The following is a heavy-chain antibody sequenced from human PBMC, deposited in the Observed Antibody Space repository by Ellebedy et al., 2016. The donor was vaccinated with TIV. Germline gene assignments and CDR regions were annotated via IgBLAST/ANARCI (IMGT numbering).Heavy chain of an antibody. CDR1: GFTFRSYA. V-gene: IGHV3-64*01. CDR3: ARSRSYYDSRSFDI. J-gene: IGHJ3*02. Sequence: GGSLRLSCAASGFTFRSYAMHWVRQAPGKGLEYVSAISSNGGSTYYANSVKGRFTIPRDNSKNTLYLQMGSLRAEDMAVYYCARSRSYYDSRSFDIWGQGTMVTVSS. D-gene: IGHD3-22*01. CDR2: ISSNGGST.